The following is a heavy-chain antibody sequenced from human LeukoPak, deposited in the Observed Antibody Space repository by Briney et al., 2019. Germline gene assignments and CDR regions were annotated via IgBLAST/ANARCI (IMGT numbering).Heavy chain of an antibody. Sequence: SETLSLTCTVSSGSISNYYWSWIRQPAGKRLEWIGRIHISGSTNYNPSLKSRVSMSVDTSKNQFSLKLSSVTAADTAVYYCARGGLAVALDYWGQGTLVSVSS. J-gene: IGHJ4*02. V-gene: IGHV4-4*07. CDR2: IHISGST. D-gene: IGHD6-19*01. CDR3: ARGGLAVALDY. CDR1: SGSISNYY.